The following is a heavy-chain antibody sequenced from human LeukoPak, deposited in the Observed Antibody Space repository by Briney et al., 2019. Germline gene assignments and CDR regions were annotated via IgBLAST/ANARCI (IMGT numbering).Heavy chain of an antibody. Sequence: GGSLRLSCAASGLTFKSYWMHWVRQGPGKGLVWVSGINSDGRSTSYADSVKGRFTISRDNAENTLYLQMKSLRGEDRAVYYCVRRDCSGGSCYFDYWGQGILVTVSS. CDR3: VRRDCSGGSCYFDY. V-gene: IGHV3-74*01. J-gene: IGHJ4*02. CDR2: INSDGRST. D-gene: IGHD2-15*01. CDR1: GLTFKSYW.